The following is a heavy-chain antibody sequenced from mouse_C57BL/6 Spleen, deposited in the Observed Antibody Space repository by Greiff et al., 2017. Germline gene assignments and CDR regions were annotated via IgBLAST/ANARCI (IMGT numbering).Heavy chain of an antibody. CDR1: GYTFTDYE. CDR3: TRSHYYGSSSFAY. CDR2: IDPETGGT. V-gene: IGHV1-15*01. J-gene: IGHJ3*01. Sequence: QVQLQQSGAELVRPGASVTLSCKASGYTFTDYEMHWVKQTPVHGLEWIGAIDPETGGTAYNQKFKGKAILTADKSSSTAYMELRSLTSEDSAVYYCTRSHYYGSSSFAYWGLGTLVTVSA. D-gene: IGHD1-1*01.